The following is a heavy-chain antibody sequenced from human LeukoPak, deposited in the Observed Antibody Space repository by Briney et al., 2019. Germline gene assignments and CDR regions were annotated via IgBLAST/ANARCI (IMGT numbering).Heavy chain of an antibody. CDR1: GGSVNSYY. V-gene: IGHV4-4*07. Sequence: SVTLSLTCTVSGGSVNSYYWGWLRPPAGMGLECLGRMYISGSTDYNPPLKSRVTMSLDTSKNQLSLKLISVTAADTALYYCARDLLNGMDVWGQGTTVTVSS. D-gene: IGHD3-9*01. J-gene: IGHJ6*02. CDR3: ARDLLNGMDV. CDR2: MYISGST.